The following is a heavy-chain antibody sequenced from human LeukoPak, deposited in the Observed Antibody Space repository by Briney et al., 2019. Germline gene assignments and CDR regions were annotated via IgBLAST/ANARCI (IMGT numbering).Heavy chain of an antibody. Sequence: GGSLRLSCAASGFTFSRYWMNWVRQAPGKGLEWVANIKQDGSETYYVDSVKGRFTISRDNARNSLYLQMNSLRAGDTAIYYCVRDGSYSDYWGQGTLVTVSS. CDR2: IKQDGSET. CDR3: VRDGSYSDY. CDR1: GFTFSRYW. J-gene: IGHJ4*02. D-gene: IGHD1-26*01. V-gene: IGHV3-7*01.